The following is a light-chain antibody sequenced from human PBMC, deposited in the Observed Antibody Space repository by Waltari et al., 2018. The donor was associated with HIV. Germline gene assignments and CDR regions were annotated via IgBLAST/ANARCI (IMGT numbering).Light chain of an antibody. Sequence: QSVLTQPPSASGTPGQRVTIACSGRNSNIGSNPVNWYQQPPGTAPQLLINNSNRRPSGVPARFSGSKSGTSASLAISGLQSEDEAGYYCAAWDDGLHGWIFGGGTKLTVL. CDR3: AAWDDGLHGWI. CDR2: NSN. CDR1: NSNIGSNP. V-gene: IGLV1-44*01. J-gene: IGLJ2*01.